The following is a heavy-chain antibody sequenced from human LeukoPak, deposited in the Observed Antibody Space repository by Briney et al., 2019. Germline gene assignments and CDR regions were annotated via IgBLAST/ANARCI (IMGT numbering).Heavy chain of an antibody. CDR1: GFIFSKNW. J-gene: IGHJ4*02. D-gene: IGHD5-18*01. Sequence: PGGSLRLSCASSGFIFSKNWMTWVRQAPGKGLEWVASIKEDGREEYYVDSVKGRFTISRDGAKNSLYLQMNTLRAEDTAMYYCVRDYGYDNGWIGAPFDYWGQGTLVTVSS. V-gene: IGHV3-7*01. CDR2: IKEDGREE. CDR3: VRDYGYDNGWIGAPFDY.